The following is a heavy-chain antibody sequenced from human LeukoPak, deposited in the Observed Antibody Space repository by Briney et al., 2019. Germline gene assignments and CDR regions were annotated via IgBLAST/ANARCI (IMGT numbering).Heavy chain of an antibody. CDR2: ISGSGGST. J-gene: IGHJ4*02. V-gene: IGHV3-23*01. CDR1: GFTFSSYA. CDR3: AKASGGTSGGYFDY. D-gene: IGHD3-10*01. Sequence: GGSLRLSCAASGFTFSSYAMSWVRQAPGKGLEWVSAISGSGGSTYYADSVKGRFTISRDNSKNTLYLQMSSLRAEDTAVYYCAKASGGTSGGYFDYWGQGTLVTVSS.